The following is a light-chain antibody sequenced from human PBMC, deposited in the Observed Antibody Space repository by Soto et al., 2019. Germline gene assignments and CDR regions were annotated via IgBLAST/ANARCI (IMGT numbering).Light chain of an antibody. J-gene: IGKJ3*01. CDR1: QGVRNS. V-gene: IGKV1-17*01. CDR2: EIS. CDR3: LQHSSYPFT. Sequence: DIQMTQSPSSLSASAGDSVTITCRASQGVRNSLDWYQQKPGKAPERLIYEISSLQSGVPSRFSGTGSGTEFTLTISSLQPEDFATYYCLQHSSYPFTFGPGTKVDIK.